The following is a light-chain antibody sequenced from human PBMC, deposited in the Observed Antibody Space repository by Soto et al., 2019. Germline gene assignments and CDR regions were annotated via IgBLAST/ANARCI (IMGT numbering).Light chain of an antibody. V-gene: IGLV2-23*02. CDR2: EVT. Sequence: QSALTQPASVSVSPGQSITISFTGTSSDAGGHNYVAWYQQHPGKAPKLMIYEVTKRPSGVSSRFSGSKSGNTASLTISGLQAEDEADYYCCSYAGSSTCVFGTGTKVTVL. CDR3: CSYAGSSTCV. J-gene: IGLJ1*01. CDR1: SSDAGGHNY.